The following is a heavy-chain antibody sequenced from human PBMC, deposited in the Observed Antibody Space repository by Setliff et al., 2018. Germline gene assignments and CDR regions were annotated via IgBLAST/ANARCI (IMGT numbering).Heavy chain of an antibody. CDR1: RFTFSVYV. CDR3: AKELSMAYGND. J-gene: IGHJ4*02. Sequence: GESLKISCTASRFTFSVYVMAWVRQAPGKGLEWVSSITGSGGGTYYADSVKGRFIVSRDNSKNTLYLQMNSLRVDDTAIYYCAKELSMAYGNDWGLGTLITVSS. V-gene: IGHV3-23*01. CDR2: ITGSGGGT. D-gene: IGHD1-1*01.